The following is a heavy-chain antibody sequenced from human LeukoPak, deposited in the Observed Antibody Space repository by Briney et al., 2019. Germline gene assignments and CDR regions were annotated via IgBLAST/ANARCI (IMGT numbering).Heavy chain of an antibody. CDR2: ISSSSSYI. V-gene: IGHV3-21*01. D-gene: IGHD3-9*01. Sequence: PGGSLRLSCAASGFTFSSYSMNWVRQAPGKGLEWVSSISSSSSYIYYADSVKGRFTISRDNAKNSLYLQMNSLRAEDTAVYYCARVPRSDILTGPYDWGQGTLVTVSS. CDR3: ARVPRSDILTGPYD. J-gene: IGHJ4*02. CDR1: GFTFSSYS.